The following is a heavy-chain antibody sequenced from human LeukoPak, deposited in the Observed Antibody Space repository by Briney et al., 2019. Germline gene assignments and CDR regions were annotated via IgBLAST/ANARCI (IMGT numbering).Heavy chain of an antibody. CDR1: GFTFSGST. CDR2: MRSKANSFVT. J-gene: IGHJ3*02. D-gene: IGHD6-19*01. V-gene: IGHV3-73*01. Sequence: GGSLRLSCTASGFTFSGSTVHWVRQASGKGLEWVGRMRSKANSFVTTYTTSVQGRFTISRDNSKNTLYLQMSSLRPEDTAVYYCVKVWQQWLVSGAFDIWGQGTLVTVSS. CDR3: VKVWQQWLVSGAFDI.